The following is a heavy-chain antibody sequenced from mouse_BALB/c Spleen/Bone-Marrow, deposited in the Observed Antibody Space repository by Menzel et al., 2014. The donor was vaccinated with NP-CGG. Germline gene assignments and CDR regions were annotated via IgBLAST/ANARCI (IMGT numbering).Heavy chain of an antibody. CDR2: ILPGSGST. J-gene: IGHJ3*01. Sequence: VKLMESGTEPMKPGASVKISCKATGYTFSSYWIEWVNQRPGHGLEWIGEILPGSGSTNYNEKFKGKATFTADTSSNTAYMQLSSLTSEDSAVYYCARRGHGFAWFAYWGQGTLVTVSA. CDR3: ARRGHGFAWFAY. CDR1: GYTFSSYW. V-gene: IGHV1-9*01. D-gene: IGHD1-2*01.